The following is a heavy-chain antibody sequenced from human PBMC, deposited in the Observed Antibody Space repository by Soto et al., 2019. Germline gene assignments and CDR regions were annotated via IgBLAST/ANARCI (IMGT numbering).Heavy chain of an antibody. J-gene: IGHJ3*02. CDR1: GLTFSSYT. CDR2: ISSSRSYI. D-gene: IGHD6-13*01. CDR3: ARDEGIAAACGAFDI. Sequence: GGSLRLSCAVSGLTFSSYTTNWVRQAPGKGLEWVSSISSSRSYIYYADSVKGRFVTSRDNTKNSLYLQMNSRIAEEAAVYYCARDEGIAAACGAFDIWGQGTMVTVSS. V-gene: IGHV3-21*01.